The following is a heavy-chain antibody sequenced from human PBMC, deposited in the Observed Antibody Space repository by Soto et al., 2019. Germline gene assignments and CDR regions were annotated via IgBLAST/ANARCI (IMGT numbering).Heavy chain of an antibody. V-gene: IGHV4-4*02. CDR3: ARVKAHYDYVWGSYRYSYGMDV. Sequence: QVQLQESGPGLVKPSGTLSLTCAVSGGSISSSNWWSWVRQPPGKGLEWIGEIYHSGSTNYNPSLMSRVTISVDKSKHQFSLRLSSVTAADTAVYYCARVKAHYDYVWGSYRYSYGMDVWGQGTTVTVSS. J-gene: IGHJ6*02. D-gene: IGHD3-16*02. CDR1: GGSISSSNW. CDR2: IYHSGST.